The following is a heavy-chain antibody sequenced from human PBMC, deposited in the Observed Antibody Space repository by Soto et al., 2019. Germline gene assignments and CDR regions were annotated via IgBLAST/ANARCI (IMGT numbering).Heavy chain of an antibody. D-gene: IGHD3-3*01. CDR3: ARDRVEVRVLEWLLSPAFDI. Sequence: GGSLRLSCAASGFTFSSYSMNWVRQAPGKGLEWVSYISSSSSTIYYADSVKGRFTISRDNAKNSLYLQMNSLRDEDTAVYYCARDRVEVRVLEWLLSPAFDIWGKGPLVTV. CDR1: GFTFSSYS. J-gene: IGHJ3*02. CDR2: ISSSSSTI. V-gene: IGHV3-48*02.